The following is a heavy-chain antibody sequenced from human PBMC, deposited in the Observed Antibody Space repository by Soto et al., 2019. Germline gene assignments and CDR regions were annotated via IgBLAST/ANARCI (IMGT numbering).Heavy chain of an antibody. Sequence: PSETLSLTCAVYGGSFRGYYWSWIRQPPGKGLEWIGEINHSGSTNYNPSLKTRVTISVNTPKNQSSVKLSSVSAAETAVYYCARGHDSSSWLPDYYYYDMDVWGQGTTVTVSS. V-gene: IGHV4-34*01. CDR2: INHSGST. J-gene: IGHJ6*02. D-gene: IGHD6-13*01. CDR3: ARGHDSSSWLPDYYYYDMDV. CDR1: GGSFRGYY.